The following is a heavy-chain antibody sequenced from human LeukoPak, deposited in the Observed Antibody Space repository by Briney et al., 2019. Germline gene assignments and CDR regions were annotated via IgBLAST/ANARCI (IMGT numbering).Heavy chain of an antibody. D-gene: IGHD3-10*01. CDR2: IVVGSGNT. V-gene: IGHV1-58*02. J-gene: IGHJ3*02. Sequence: GASVKVSCKASGFTFTSSAMQWVRQARGQRLEWIGWIVVGSGNTNYAQKFQERVTITRDMSTSTAYMELSSLRSEDTAVYYCAAAMVRGVGVLYDAFDIWGQGTMVTVSS. CDR1: GFTFTSSA. CDR3: AAAMVRGVGVLYDAFDI.